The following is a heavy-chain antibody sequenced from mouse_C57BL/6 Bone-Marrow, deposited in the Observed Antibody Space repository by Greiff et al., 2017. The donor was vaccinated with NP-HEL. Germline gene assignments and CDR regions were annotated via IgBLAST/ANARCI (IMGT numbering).Heavy chain of an antibody. Sequence: QVQLQQPGAELVKPGASVKMSCKASGYTFTSYWINWVKQRPGQGLEWIGDIHPGSGSTNYNEKFKSKATLTVDTSSSTAYMQLSSLTSEDSAVYCCATGDSTVLDYWGQGTTLTVSS. J-gene: IGHJ2*01. D-gene: IGHD3-2*02. V-gene: IGHV1-55*01. CDR1: GYTFTSYW. CDR2: IHPGSGST. CDR3: ATGDSTVLDY.